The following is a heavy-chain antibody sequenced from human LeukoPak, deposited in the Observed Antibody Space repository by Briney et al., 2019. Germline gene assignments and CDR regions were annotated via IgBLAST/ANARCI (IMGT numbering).Heavy chain of an antibody. CDR2: ISGSGGST. V-gene: IGHV3-23*01. CDR1: GFTFSSYA. J-gene: IGHJ4*02. Sequence: GGSLRLSCAASGFTFSSYAMSWVRQAPGKGLEWVSAISGSGGSTYYADSVKGRFTISRDNSKNTLYLQMNSLRAEDTAVYYCAKDPSSYSSSITERDYWGQGTLVTVSS. CDR3: AKDPSSYSSSITERDY. D-gene: IGHD6-13*01.